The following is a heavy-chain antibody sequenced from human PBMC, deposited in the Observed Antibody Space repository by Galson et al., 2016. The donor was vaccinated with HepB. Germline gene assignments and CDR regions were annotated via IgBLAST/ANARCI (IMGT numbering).Heavy chain of an antibody. CDR2: IHFIGNT. V-gene: IGHV4-39*01. J-gene: IGHJ3*02. Sequence: SETLSLTCTVSGGSVSNTNHYWAWIRQSPERGLEWIGSIHFIGNTYNSPSRKSPVTMTVDASKNQFSLNLRSVTAADPAVFFCARRHFSDTTGYYSDAFDIWGQGTMVTVSS. CDR3: ARRHFSDTTGYYSDAFDI. D-gene: IGHD3-22*01. CDR1: GGSVSNTNHY.